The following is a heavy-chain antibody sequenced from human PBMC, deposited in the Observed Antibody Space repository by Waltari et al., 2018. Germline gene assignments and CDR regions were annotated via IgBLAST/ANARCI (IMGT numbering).Heavy chain of an antibody. CDR1: GGSFSGYF. CDR2: INHSGYT. CDR3: AREGRAAAGTDY. D-gene: IGHD6-13*01. Sequence: QVHLQQWGAGLLKPSETLSLTCAVSGGSFSGYFWSWFRQPPGQGREWLGEINHSGYTNYNPALQSRVTISVDTSKNQFSLKLSSVTAADTAVYYCAREGRAAAGTDYWSQGTLVTVSS. J-gene: IGHJ4*02. V-gene: IGHV4-34*02.